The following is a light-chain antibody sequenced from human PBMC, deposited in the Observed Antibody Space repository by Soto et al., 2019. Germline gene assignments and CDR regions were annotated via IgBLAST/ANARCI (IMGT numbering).Light chain of an antibody. CDR1: SSDVGGYNY. CDR2: EVT. CDR3: SSFAAGTNVL. V-gene: IGLV2-8*01. J-gene: IGLJ2*01. Sequence: QSVLTQPPSASGSPGQSVTISCTGTSSDVGGYNYVSWYQQHPGKAPKLMISEVTKRPSGVPDRFSGSKSGNTASLTVSGLQAEDEADYYCSSFAAGTNVLFGGGTKLTVL.